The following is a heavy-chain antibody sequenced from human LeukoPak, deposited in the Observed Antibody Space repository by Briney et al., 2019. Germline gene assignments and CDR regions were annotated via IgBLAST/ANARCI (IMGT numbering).Heavy chain of an antibody. V-gene: IGHV1-69*05. D-gene: IGHD1-14*01. CDR2: IIPIFGTA. Sequence: SVKVSCKASGGTFSSYAISWVRQAPGQGLEWMGGIIPIFGTANYAQKFQGRVTMTRDTSTSTVYMELSSLRSEDTAVYYCARSSGRSPNREYMDVWGKGTTVTVSS. J-gene: IGHJ6*03. CDR1: GGTFSSYA. CDR3: ARSSGRSPNREYMDV.